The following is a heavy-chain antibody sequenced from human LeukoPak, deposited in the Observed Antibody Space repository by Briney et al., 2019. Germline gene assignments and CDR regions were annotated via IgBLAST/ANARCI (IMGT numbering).Heavy chain of an antibody. V-gene: IGHV3-23*01. J-gene: IGHJ3*02. CDR3: VNQIEVDAFDI. CDR1: GFTFSSYA. CDR2: ISSSGGST. D-gene: IGHD2/OR15-2a*01. Sequence: GGSLRLSCAASGFTFSSYAMSWVRQAPGRGLEWVSAISSSGGSTYYADSVKGRFTISRDNSKNTLYLQMNSLRAEDTAVYYCVNQIEVDAFDIWGQGTMVTVSS.